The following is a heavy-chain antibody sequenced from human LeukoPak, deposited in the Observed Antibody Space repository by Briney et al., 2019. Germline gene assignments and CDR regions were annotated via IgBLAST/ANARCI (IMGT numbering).Heavy chain of an antibody. CDR2: IYYSGTT. V-gene: IGHV4-59*01. J-gene: IGHJ4*02. D-gene: IGHD1-14*01. CDR1: GGSITGYY. Sequence: SETLSLTCSVSGGSITGYYWNWIRQPPGKGLEWIGYIYYSGTTNYSPSLKSRVTMSVDTSKNQFSLRLSSVTPADTAVYYCARETRGGGIDYWGQGTLVAVSS. CDR3: ARETRGGGIDY.